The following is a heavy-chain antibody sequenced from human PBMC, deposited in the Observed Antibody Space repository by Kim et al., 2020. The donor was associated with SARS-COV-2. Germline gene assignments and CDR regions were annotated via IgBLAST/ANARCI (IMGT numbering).Heavy chain of an antibody. V-gene: IGHV1-69*13. Sequence: SVKVSCKASGGTFSSYAISWVRQAPGQGLEWMGGIIPIFGTANYAQKFQGRVTITADESTSTAYMELSSLRSEDTAVYYCARTALYDILTGSYYYYGMDVWGQGTTVTVSS. CDR2: IIPIFGTA. D-gene: IGHD3-9*01. CDR1: GGTFSSYA. CDR3: ARTALYDILTGSYYYYGMDV. J-gene: IGHJ6*02.